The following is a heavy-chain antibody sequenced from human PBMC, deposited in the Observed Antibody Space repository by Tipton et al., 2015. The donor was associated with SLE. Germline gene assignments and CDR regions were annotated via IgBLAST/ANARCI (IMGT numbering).Heavy chain of an antibody. D-gene: IGHD2-8*01. CDR1: GGSINNYY. CDR3: ARGGECTNGVCYLNYFDP. Sequence: TLSLTCTVSGGSINNYYWSWIRQPPGKGLEWIGYIYYTGSTHYNPSLKTRVTISVDTSKSQFSLNLRSVTAADTAVYYCARGGECTNGVCYLNYFDPWGQGTLVTVSS. V-gene: IGHV4-59*12. CDR2: IYYTGST. J-gene: IGHJ5*02.